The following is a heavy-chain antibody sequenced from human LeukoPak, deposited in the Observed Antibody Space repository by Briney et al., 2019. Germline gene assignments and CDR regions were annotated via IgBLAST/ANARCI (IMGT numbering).Heavy chain of an antibody. Sequence: SETLSLTCAVYGGSFSGYYWSWIRQPPGKGLEWIGEINHSGSTNYNPSLKSRVTISIDTSKTQFSLKLTSVTAADTAVYYCARSRIEGDGYNYAYWGQGTLVTVSS. CDR1: GGSFSGYY. CDR3: ARSRIEGDGYNYAY. J-gene: IGHJ4*02. D-gene: IGHD5-24*01. CDR2: INHSGST. V-gene: IGHV4-34*01.